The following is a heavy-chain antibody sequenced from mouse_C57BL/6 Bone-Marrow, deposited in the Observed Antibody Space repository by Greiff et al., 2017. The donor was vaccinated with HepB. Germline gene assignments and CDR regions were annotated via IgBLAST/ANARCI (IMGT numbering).Heavy chain of an antibody. Sequence: EVQLQQSGPELVKPGASVKISCKASGYTFTDYYMNWVKQSHGKSLEWIGDINPNNGGTCYNQKVKGKATLTVDKSSSTAYMELRSLTSEDPAVYYCARGDSSGYGFAYWGQGTLVTVSA. V-gene: IGHV1-26*01. D-gene: IGHD3-2*02. J-gene: IGHJ3*01. CDR3: ARGDSSGYGFAY. CDR2: INPNNGGT. CDR1: GYTFTDYY.